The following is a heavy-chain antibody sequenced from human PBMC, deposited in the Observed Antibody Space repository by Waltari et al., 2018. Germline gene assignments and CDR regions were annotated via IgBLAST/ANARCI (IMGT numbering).Heavy chain of an antibody. CDR1: GFTFRTAW. Sequence: EVQLEESGGGLLKPGGSLRLSCAASGFTFRTAWLNWVRQAPGKGLEWVGRIKSKAHGGTTDYAAPLKGRFTISRDDSKNTLYLQLNSLKTEDTAVYYCTAGILGSGGVDIWGQGTTVTVSS. J-gene: IGHJ6*02. D-gene: IGHD3-9*01. V-gene: IGHV3-15*01. CDR2: IKSKAHGGTT. CDR3: TAGILGSGGVDI.